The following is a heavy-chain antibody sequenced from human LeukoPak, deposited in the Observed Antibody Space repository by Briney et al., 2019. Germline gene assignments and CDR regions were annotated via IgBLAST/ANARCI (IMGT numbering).Heavy chain of an antibody. J-gene: IGHJ3*02. D-gene: IGHD1-26*01. CDR1: GGSISSYY. CDR2: IFYSGNT. Sequence: SETLSLTCTVSGGSISSYYWSWIRQPPGKGLEWIGYIFYSGNTNYNPSLKSRVTISIDKSKNQFSLKLSSVTAADTAVYYCAREAVGAVKFDIWGQGTMVTVSS. V-gene: IGHV4-59*01. CDR3: AREAVGAVKFDI.